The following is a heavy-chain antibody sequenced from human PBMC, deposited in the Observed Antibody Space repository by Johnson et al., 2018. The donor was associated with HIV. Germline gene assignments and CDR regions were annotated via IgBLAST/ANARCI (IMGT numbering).Heavy chain of an antibody. D-gene: IGHD3-22*01. CDR1: EFTFSNYW. J-gene: IGHJ3*02. CDR2: INSDGSST. CDR3: ARDGDYDDSNGGDAFDI. V-gene: IGHV3-74*01. Sequence: VQLVESGGGFVQPGGSLRLSCAASEFTFSNYWMHWVRQGLGKGLVWVSRINSDGSSTSYADSVKGRFTISRDNSKNTLYLQMNSLRAEDTAVYYCARDGDYDDSNGGDAFDIWGQGTMVTVSS.